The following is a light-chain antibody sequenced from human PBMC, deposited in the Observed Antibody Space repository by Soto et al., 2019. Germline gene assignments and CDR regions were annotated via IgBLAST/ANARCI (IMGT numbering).Light chain of an antibody. J-gene: IGKJ1*01. CDR2: GAS. Sequence: EIVMTQSPATLSLSPGERATLSCRASGSVSTNLAWYQQKAGRAPRLLIYGASTRATGIPARFSGSGSGTEFTLTISSLQSEDFAVYYCQQYSIWRTFGQGTKVDIK. CDR3: QQYSIWRT. V-gene: IGKV3-15*01. CDR1: GSVSTN.